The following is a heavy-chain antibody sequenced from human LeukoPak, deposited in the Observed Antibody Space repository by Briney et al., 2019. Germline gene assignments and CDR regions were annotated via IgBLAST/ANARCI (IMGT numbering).Heavy chain of an antibody. J-gene: IGHJ4*02. CDR2: VSVSADST. D-gene: IGHD3-9*01. CDR1: GFTFSSNA. CDR3: AKASPYYDVLTGYYYYFDY. Sequence: PGGSLRLPCAASGFTFSSNAMSWVRQAPGKGLEWVSAVSVSADSTYYADSVKGRFTISRDNSRNMVYLQMNSLRAEDTAIYYCAKASPYYDVLTGYYYYFDYWGQGTLVTVSS. V-gene: IGHV3-23*01.